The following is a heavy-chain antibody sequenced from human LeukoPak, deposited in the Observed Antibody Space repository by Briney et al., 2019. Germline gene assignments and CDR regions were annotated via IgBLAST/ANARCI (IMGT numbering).Heavy chain of an antibody. J-gene: IGHJ6*03. CDR1: GFSFADAT. CDR3: AKDPYMDV. V-gene: IGHV3-9*01. CDR2: INWNSGTM. Sequence: GRSLRLSCAASGFSFADATMHWVRQVPGKGLEWVSGINWNSGTMGYADSVKGRFTVSRDNAKNSLYLQMNSLKTEDTALYYCAKDPYMDVWGKGTTVTVSS.